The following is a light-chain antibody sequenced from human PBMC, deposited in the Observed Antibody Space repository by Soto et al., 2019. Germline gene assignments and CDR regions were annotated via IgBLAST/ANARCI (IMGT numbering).Light chain of an antibody. Sequence: DIVMTQSPDSLAVSLGERATINCKSSQSVLYSSNNKNYLAWYQQRPGQPPKLLIYWASNRESGVPDRFSGSGSGTAFTLTISSLQAEDVAGYYCQQCESTPPTCRRGTKLELK. V-gene: IGKV4-1*01. J-gene: IGKJ2*01. CDR1: QSVLYSSNNKNY. CDR3: QQCESTPPT. CDR2: WAS.